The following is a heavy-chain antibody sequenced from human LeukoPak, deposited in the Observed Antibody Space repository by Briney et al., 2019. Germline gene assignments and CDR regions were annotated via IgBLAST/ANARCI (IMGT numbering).Heavy chain of an antibody. CDR2: ISGSGGST. D-gene: IGHD2-8*01. J-gene: IGHJ4*02. Sequence: GGSLRLSCAASGFTFSSYAMSWVRQAPGKGLEWVSAISGSGGSTFYADSVRGRFTISRDNSRNTLYLQMNSLRAEDTAVYYCARVSGYCTNGVCDEGFDYWGQGTLVTVSS. CDR1: GFTFSSYA. CDR3: ARVSGYCTNGVCDEGFDY. V-gene: IGHV3-23*01.